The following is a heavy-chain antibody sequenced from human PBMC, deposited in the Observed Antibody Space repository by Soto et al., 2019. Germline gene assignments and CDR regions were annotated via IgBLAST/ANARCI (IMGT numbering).Heavy chain of an antibody. J-gene: IGHJ4*02. V-gene: IGHV3-23*01. CDR3: AKPPINYDSSGYFFDY. D-gene: IGHD3-22*01. CDR2: ISGSGGST. CDR1: GFTFSSYA. Sequence: GGSLRLSCAASGFTFSSYAMSWVRQAPGKGLEWVSAISGSGGSTYYADSVKGRFTISRDNSKNTLYLQMNSLRAEDTAVYYCAKPPINYDSSGYFFDYWGQGTLVTVSS.